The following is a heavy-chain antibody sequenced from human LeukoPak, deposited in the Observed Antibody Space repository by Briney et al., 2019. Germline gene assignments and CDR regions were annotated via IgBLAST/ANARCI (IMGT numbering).Heavy chain of an antibody. D-gene: IGHD3-10*01. CDR3: AILGTYYYGSGSYSDY. V-gene: IGHV1-69*04. CDR1: GGTFSSYA. CDR2: IIPILGIA. J-gene: IGHJ4*02. Sequence: GSSVKVSCKASGGTFSSYAISWVRQAPGQGLEWMGRIIPILGIANYAQKFQGRVTITADKSTSTAYMELSSLRSEDTAVYYCAILGTYYYGSGSYSDYWGQGTLVTVSS.